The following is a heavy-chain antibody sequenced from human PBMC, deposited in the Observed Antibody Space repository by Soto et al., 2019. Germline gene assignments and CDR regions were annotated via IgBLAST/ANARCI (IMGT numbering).Heavy chain of an antibody. CDR3: AHSLYCSAGGCYFDY. V-gene: IGHV2-5*01. CDR2: IYWNDDK. D-gene: IGHD2-15*01. J-gene: IGHJ4*02. CDR1: GFSLSISGVG. Sequence: QITLKESGPTLVKATQTLTLTCTFSGFSLSISGVGVGWIRQPPGEALEWLALIYWNDDKSYRPYLKRRVTSTRDTSKNQVVLTMTNMDPVDTATYYCAHSLYCSAGGCYFDYWGQGTLVTVSS.